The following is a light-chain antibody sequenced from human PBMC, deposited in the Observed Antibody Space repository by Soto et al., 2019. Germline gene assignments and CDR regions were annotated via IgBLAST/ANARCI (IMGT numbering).Light chain of an antibody. CDR1: QSLLHSNGYNY. CDR3: MLPLQSWT. Sequence: DIVMTQSPLSLPVTPGEPASISCRSSQSLLHSNGYNYLDWYLQKPGQSPQLLIYLGSNRASGVPDRFSGRGSGTDFTLKISRVEAEDVGVYYLMLPLQSWTFGQGTKVEIK. V-gene: IGKV2-28*01. J-gene: IGKJ1*01. CDR2: LGS.